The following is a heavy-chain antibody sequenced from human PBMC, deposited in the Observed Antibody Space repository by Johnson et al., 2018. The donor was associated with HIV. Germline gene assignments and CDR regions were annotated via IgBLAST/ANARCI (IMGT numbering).Heavy chain of an antibody. J-gene: IGHJ3*02. CDR2: IYSGGST. CDR1: GFTVSSNY. D-gene: IGHD3-10*01. CDR3: AREAWGFGERVDAFDI. Sequence: EKLVESGGGLVKPGGSLRLSCAASGFTVSSNYMSWVRQAPGKGLEWVSIIYSGGSTYYADSVKGRFTISRDNSKNTLYLQMNSLRAEDTAVYYCAREAWGFGERVDAFDIWGQGTMVTVSS. V-gene: IGHV3-66*01.